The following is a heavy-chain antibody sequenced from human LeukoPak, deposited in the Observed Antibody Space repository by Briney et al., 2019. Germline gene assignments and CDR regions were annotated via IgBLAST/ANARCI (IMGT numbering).Heavy chain of an antibody. V-gene: IGHV4-38-2*02. J-gene: IGHJ4*02. CDR3: ARDRGYDFWSGYGGDDY. CDR2: IYHSGST. D-gene: IGHD3-3*01. Sequence: SETLSLTCTVSGYSISSGYYWGWIRQPPGKGLEWIGSIYHSGSTYYNPSLKSRVTISVDTSKNQFSLKLSSVTAADTAVYYCARDRGYDFWSGYGGDDYWGQGTLVTVSS. CDR1: GYSISSGYY.